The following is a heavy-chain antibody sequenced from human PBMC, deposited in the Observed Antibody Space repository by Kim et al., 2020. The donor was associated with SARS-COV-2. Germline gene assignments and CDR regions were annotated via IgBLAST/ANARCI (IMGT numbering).Heavy chain of an antibody. D-gene: IGHD3-3*01. Sequence: SVKVSCKASGGTFSSYAISWVRQAPGQGLEWMGGIIPIFGTANYAQKFQGRVTITADESTSTAYMELSSLRSEDTAVYYCARGPYYDFWSGRYYYYYGMDVWGQGTTVTVSS. CDR1: GGTFSSYA. V-gene: IGHV1-69*13. J-gene: IGHJ6*02. CDR3: ARGPYYDFWSGRYYYYYGMDV. CDR2: IIPIFGTA.